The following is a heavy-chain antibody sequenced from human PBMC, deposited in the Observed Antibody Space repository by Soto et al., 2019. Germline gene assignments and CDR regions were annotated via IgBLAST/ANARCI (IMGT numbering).Heavy chain of an antibody. D-gene: IGHD1-1*01. V-gene: IGHV3-7*03. CDR1: GFTFSNYW. J-gene: IGHJ4*02. CDR3: MSTTRGGPSDY. CDR2: IKQDGSET. Sequence: EVQLVESGGDLVQPGGSLRLSCAASGFTFSNYWMTWVRQAPGKGLEWVAIIKQDGSETKYVDSVKGRFTISRDNAKNSVYLQMNSLRAEDTAVYYCMSTTRGGPSDYWGQGTLVTVSS.